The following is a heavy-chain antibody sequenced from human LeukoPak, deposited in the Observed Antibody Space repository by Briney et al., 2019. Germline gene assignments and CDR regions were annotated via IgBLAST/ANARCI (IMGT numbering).Heavy chain of an antibody. CDR1: GFTFSSYG. J-gene: IGHJ4*02. Sequence: GGSLRLSCAASGFTFSSYGMHWVRQAPGKGLEWVAFIRYDGSNKYYADSVKGRFTISRDNSKNTLYLQMNSLRAEDTAVYYCAKSVNIVATIHFDYWGQGTLVTVSS. V-gene: IGHV3-30*02. D-gene: IGHD5-12*01. CDR2: IRYDGSNK. CDR3: AKSVNIVATIHFDY.